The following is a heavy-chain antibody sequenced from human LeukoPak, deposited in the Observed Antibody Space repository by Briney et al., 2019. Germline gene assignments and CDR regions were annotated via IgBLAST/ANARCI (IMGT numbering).Heavy chain of an antibody. Sequence: VGSLRLSCAASGFTLSSDWMSWVRQGPRKGLGWVANIKNQAREKYYLHSVTGRFTLSRDNDKHSLYLQMNSLRAEDTAVYLCARDGWHYYDSSGYPRFDYWGQGTLVTVSS. J-gene: IGHJ4*02. V-gene: IGHV3-7*01. CDR2: IKNQAREK. CDR3: ARDGWHYYDSSGYPRFDY. CDR1: GFTLSSDW. D-gene: IGHD3-22*01.